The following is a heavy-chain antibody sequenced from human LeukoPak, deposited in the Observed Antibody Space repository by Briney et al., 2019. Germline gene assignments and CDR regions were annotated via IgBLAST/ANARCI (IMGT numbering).Heavy chain of an antibody. V-gene: IGHV1-18*01. J-gene: IGHJ5*02. CDR2: ISVHNGNT. Sequence: GASVKVSCKASGYTFTNYGITWVRQAPGQGPEWMGWISVHNGNTNYAQNVQGRVSMTTGTSPCTAYMELRSLRSDDTAVYYCARGYCSSTSCYWSWFDPWGQGTLVTVSS. CDR1: GYTFTNYG. D-gene: IGHD2-2*01. CDR3: ARGYCSSTSCYWSWFDP.